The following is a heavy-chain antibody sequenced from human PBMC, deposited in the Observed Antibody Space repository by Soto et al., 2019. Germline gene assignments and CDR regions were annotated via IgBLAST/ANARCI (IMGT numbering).Heavy chain of an antibody. CDR1: GFTFSSYA. J-gene: IGHJ5*02. Sequence: QVQLVESGGGVVQPGRSLRLSCAASGFTFSSYAMHWVRQAPGKGLEWVAVISYDGSNKYYADSVKGRFTISRENSKNTLYLQMNSLRAEDTAVYYCARDYGDLNWFDPWGQGTLVTVSS. CDR3: ARDYGDLNWFDP. D-gene: IGHD4-17*01. CDR2: ISYDGSNK. V-gene: IGHV3-30-3*01.